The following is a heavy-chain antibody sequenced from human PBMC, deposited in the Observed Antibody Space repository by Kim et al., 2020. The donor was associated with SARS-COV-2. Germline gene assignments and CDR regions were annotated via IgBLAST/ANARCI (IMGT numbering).Heavy chain of an antibody. V-gene: IGHV2-70*01. CDR2: IDWDDDK. CDR1: GFSLSTSGMC. Sequence: SGPTLVNPTQTLTLTCTFSGFSLSTSGMCVSWIRQPPGKALEWLALIDWDDDKYYSTSLKTRLTISKDTSKNQVVLTMTNMDPVDTATYYCARMISEGLTGTTPDYWGQGTLVTVSS. CDR3: ARMISEGLTGTTPDY. J-gene: IGHJ4*02. D-gene: IGHD1-7*01.